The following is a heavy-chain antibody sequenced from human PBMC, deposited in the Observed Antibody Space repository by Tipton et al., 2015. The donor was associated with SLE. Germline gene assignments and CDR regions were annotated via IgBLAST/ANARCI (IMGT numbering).Heavy chain of an antibody. V-gene: IGHV3-23*01. CDR3: ARSGLGERWFDY. J-gene: IGHJ4*02. CDR2: ISGSGGST. D-gene: IGHD3-16*01. CDR1: GFTFSSYA. Sequence: SLRLSCAASGFTFSSYAMSWVRQAPGKGLEWVSAISGSGGSTYYADSVKGRFTISRDNSKNTLYLQMNSLRAEDTAVYYCARSGLGERWFDYWGQGTLVTVSS.